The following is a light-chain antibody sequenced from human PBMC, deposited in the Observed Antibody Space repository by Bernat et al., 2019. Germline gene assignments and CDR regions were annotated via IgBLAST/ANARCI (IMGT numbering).Light chain of an antibody. Sequence: QSVLTQPPSVSGAPGQRVTISCTGSSSNIGAGYDVHWYKQLPRTPPNFLRPPGLPDRFSASKSGTSGCLAITGLQADDEADSYCQSDDNSLSGWVFGGGTKLTVL. CDR3: QSDDNSLSGWV. J-gene: IGLJ2*01. V-gene: IGLV1-40*01. CDR1: SSNIGAGYD.